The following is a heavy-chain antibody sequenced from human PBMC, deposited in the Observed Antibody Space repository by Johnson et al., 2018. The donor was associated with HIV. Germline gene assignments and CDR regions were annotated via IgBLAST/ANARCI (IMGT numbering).Heavy chain of an antibody. V-gene: IGHV3-30*18. CDR3: AKADYVLTGYYKGFDAFDL. J-gene: IGHJ3*01. CDR2: ISYDGSNK. D-gene: IGHD3-9*01. Sequence: VQLVESGGGLVKPGGSLRLSCAASGFTFSNVWMTWVRQAPGKGLEWVAVISYDGSNKYYADSVKGRFTISRDNSKNTMYLQMNSLRAEDTALYYCAKADYVLTGYYKGFDAFDLWGQGTMVTVS. CDR1: GFTFSNVW.